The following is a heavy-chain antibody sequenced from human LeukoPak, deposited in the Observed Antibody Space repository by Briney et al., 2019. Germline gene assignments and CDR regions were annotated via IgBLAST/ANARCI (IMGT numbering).Heavy chain of an antibody. D-gene: IGHD6-6*01. CDR3: ARDSYSSSIRWFDS. CDR1: GGSISSGGYY. CDR2: IDYSGTA. V-gene: IGHV4-31*03. Sequence: SQTLSLTCTVSGGSISSGGYYWGWIRQLPGKGLEWIGYIDYSGTAYYNPSLKSRVTISIDTSNNQFSVKLSSVTAADTAVYYCARDSYSSSIRWFDSWGQGTLVTVSS. J-gene: IGHJ5*01.